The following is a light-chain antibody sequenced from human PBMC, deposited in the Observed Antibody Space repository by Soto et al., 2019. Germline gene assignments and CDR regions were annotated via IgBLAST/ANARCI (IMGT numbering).Light chain of an antibody. J-gene: IGKJ1*01. V-gene: IGKV1-5*03. Sequence: DIQMTQTPSTLSASVGDRVTITCRASQSISNWLAWYQQKPGKAPKLLIYKASSLESGVPSRFRGSGSGTEFTLTISSLQPDDFATYYCQQCKSYSGTFGQGTNVEIK. CDR1: QSISNW. CDR2: KAS. CDR3: QQCKSYSGT.